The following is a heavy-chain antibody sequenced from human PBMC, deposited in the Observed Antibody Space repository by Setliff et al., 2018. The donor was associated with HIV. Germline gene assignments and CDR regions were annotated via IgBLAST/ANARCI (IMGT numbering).Heavy chain of an antibody. CDR1: KFIFSSYS. CDR2: IKQDGSEK. Sequence: PGGSLRLSCVASKFIFSSYSMSWVRQAPGKGLEWVANIKQDGSEKYYVDSVKGRFTISRDNAKNSLYLQMNSLRAEDTAVYYCARPIAAAGLFDSWCQGTLVTVSS. V-gene: IGHV3-7*01. D-gene: IGHD6-13*01. J-gene: IGHJ4*02. CDR3: ARPIAAAGLFDS.